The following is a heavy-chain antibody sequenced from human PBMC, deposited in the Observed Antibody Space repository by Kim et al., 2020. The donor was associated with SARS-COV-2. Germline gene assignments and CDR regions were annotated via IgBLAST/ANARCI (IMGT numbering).Heavy chain of an antibody. CDR2: ISDSGGTT. CDR3: AKDHNLGFDS. D-gene: IGHD7-27*01. J-gene: IGHJ4*02. Sequence: GGSLRLSCAASSFTLGHFAMNWVRQAPGKGLEWISSISDSGGTTYYADSVKGRFTISRDNSKNTLFLQMNSLRADDTAMYYCAKDHNLGFDSWGQGTLVPLSA. V-gene: IGHV3-23*01. CDR1: SFTLGHFA.